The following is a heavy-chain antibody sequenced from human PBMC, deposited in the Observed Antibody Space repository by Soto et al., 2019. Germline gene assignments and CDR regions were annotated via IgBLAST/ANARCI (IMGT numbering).Heavy chain of an antibody. CDR3: ARDHYYGSGSYLY. V-gene: IGHV3-48*01. J-gene: IGHJ4*02. Sequence: GGSLRLSYAASGFTFSSYSMNWVRQAPGKGLEWVSCISSSSSTIYYADSVKGRFTISRDNAKNSLYLQMNSLRAEDTAVYYCARDHYYGSGSYLYWGQGTLVTVSS. CDR2: ISSSSSTI. D-gene: IGHD3-10*01. CDR1: GFTFSSYS.